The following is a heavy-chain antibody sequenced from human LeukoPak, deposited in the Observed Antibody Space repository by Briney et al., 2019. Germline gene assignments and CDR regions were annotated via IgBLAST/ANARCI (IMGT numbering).Heavy chain of an antibody. D-gene: IGHD6-13*01. CDR2: MNPKTGGT. CDR1: GYTFSGYH. Sequence: ASVKVSCKASGYTFSGYHIHWVRQAPGQGLEWVGWMNPKTGGTNYAQKFQGRVTLTRDTSISTAYMELSSLRSDDTAVYYCAGRVGYSSSWYGIDYWGQGTLVTVSS. CDR3: AGRVGYSSSWYGIDY. J-gene: IGHJ4*02. V-gene: IGHV1-2*02.